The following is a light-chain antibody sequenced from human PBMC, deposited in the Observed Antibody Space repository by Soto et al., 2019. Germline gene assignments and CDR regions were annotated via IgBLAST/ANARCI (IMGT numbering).Light chain of an antibody. V-gene: IGLV2-23*01. J-gene: IGLJ1*01. CDR1: SGDVGSYNL. CDR2: EGS. CDR3: CSYAGSSTFV. Sequence: QSALTQPASVSGSPGQSITISCTGTSGDVGSYNLVSWYQQHPGKAPKLMIYEGSKRPSGVSNRFSGSKSGNTASLTISGLLAEDEADYYCCSYAGSSTFVFGTGTKLTVL.